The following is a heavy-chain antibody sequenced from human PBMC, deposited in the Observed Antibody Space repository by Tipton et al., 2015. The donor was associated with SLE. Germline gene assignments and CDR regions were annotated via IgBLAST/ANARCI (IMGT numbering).Heavy chain of an antibody. D-gene: IGHD3-10*01. CDR1: GGSISSYY. V-gene: IGHV4-4*08. CDR3: ASGGYYGSGSYYGGWFDP. Sequence: TLSLTCTVSGGSISSYYWSWIRQSPGKGLEWIGYIYTSGTTNYNPSLKSRVTISVDTSKNQFSLELRSVTAADTAVYYCASGGYYGSGSYYGGWFDPWGQGTLVTVSS. J-gene: IGHJ5*02. CDR2: IYTSGTT.